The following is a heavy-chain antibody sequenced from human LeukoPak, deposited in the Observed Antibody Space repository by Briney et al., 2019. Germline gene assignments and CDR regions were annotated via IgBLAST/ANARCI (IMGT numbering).Heavy chain of an antibody. CDR2: ITSSGAAT. CDR1: GFTFSSYA. CDR3: AKVMKGSERLTMVRGVIIKTAGLYYMDV. Sequence: PGGSLRLSCAASGFTFSSYAMSWVRQAPGKGLEWVSSITSSGAATYYADSVKGRFTISRGNSKNKVYLKMNSLRAEDTAVYYCAKVMKGSERLTMVRGVIIKTAGLYYMDVWGKGTTVTVSS. D-gene: IGHD3-10*01. V-gene: IGHV3-23*01. J-gene: IGHJ6*03.